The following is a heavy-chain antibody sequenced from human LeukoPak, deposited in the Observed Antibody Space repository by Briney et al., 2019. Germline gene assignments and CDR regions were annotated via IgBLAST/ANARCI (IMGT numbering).Heavy chain of an antibody. J-gene: IGHJ4*02. CDR1: GGTFSSYA. V-gene: IGHV1-69*05. CDR3: ARVGDYGGNPYFDY. Sequence: ASVKVSCKASGGTFSSYAISWVRQAPGQGLEWMGGIIPIFGTANYAQKFQGRVTITTDESTSTAYMELSSLRSEDTAVYYCARVGDYGGNPYFDYWGQGTLVTVSS. D-gene: IGHD4-23*01. CDR2: IIPIFGTA.